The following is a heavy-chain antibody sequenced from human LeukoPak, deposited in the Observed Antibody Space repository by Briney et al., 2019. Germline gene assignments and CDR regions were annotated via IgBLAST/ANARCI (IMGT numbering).Heavy chain of an antibody. CDR2: INPSGTST. V-gene: IGHV1-46*01. Sequence: ASVKVSCKTSGYTFTIYYMHWVRQAPGQGLEWMGIINPSGTSTTYAQKFQGRVTMTRDTSTSTDFVELSSLRPEDTAVYYCARHDLGGTSPFDYWGQGTLVTVSS. CDR1: GYTFTIYY. CDR3: ARHDLGGTSPFDY. J-gene: IGHJ4*02. D-gene: IGHD4-23*01.